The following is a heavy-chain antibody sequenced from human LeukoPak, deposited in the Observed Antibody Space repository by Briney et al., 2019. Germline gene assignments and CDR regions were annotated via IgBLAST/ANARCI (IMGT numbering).Heavy chain of an antibody. V-gene: IGHV1-18*01. CDR1: GYTFTSYG. Sequence: ASVKVSCKASGYTFTSYGISWVRQAPGQGLEWMGWISAYNSNTNYAQKLQGRVTMTTDTSTSTAYMELRSLRSDDTAVYYCARVTMVRGAMEDYYYGMDVWGQGTTVTVSS. D-gene: IGHD3-10*01. CDR3: ARVTMVRGAMEDYYYGMDV. J-gene: IGHJ6*02. CDR2: ISAYNSNT.